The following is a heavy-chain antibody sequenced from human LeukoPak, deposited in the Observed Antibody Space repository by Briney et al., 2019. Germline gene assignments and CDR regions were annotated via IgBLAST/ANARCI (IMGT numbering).Heavy chain of an antibody. CDR3: ARGPGYGYNIKRLDY. CDR1: GGSISSGGYY. V-gene: IGHV4-31*03. J-gene: IGHJ4*02. CDR2: IYYSGST. D-gene: IGHD5-24*01. Sequence: PSETLSLTCTVSGGSISSGGYYWSWIRQHPGKGLEWIGYIYYSGSTYYNPSLKSRVTISVDTSKNQFSLKLSSVTAADTAVYYCARGPGYGYNIKRLDYWGQGTLVTVSS.